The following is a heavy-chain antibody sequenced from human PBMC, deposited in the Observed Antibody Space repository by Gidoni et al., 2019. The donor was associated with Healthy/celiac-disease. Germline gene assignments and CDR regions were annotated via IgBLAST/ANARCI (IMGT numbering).Heavy chain of an antibody. CDR3: ASILRGYYDSSGYYNY. CDR1: GGSISSSSYY. CDR2: IYYSGST. J-gene: IGHJ4*02. V-gene: IGHV4-39*01. Sequence: GGSISSSSYYWGWIRQPPGKGLEWIGSIYYSGSTYYNPSLKSRVTISVDTSKNQFSLKLSSVTATDTAVYYCASILRGYYDSSGYYNYWGQGTLVTVSS. D-gene: IGHD3-22*01.